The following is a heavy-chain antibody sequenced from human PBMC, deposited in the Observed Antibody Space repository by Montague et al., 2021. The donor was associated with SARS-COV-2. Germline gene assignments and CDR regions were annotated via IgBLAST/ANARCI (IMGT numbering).Heavy chain of an antibody. CDR1: GDSVSSSTVA. Sequence: CAISGDSVSSSTVAWNWLRQSPSRGLEWLGRTYFRSSFYNDYALSVKSRLNIQPDSAKNQFSLQLTSVIPEDTAIYYCARQDTSGWLTFDYWGQGILVTVSS. CDR3: ARQDTSGWLTFDY. V-gene: IGHV6-1*01. J-gene: IGHJ4*02. CDR2: TYFRSSFYN. D-gene: IGHD6-19*01.